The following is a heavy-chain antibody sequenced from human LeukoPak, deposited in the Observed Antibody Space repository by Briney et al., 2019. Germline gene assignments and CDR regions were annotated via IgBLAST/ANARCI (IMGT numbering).Heavy chain of an antibody. CDR1: GFTFDDYA. Sequence: GGSLRLSCAASGFTFDDYAMHWVRQAPGKGLEWVSGISWNSGSIGYADSVKGRFTISRDNAKNSLYLQMNSLRTEDTALYYCAKDLVYGGNSYYYYGMDVWGQGTTVTVSS. CDR2: ISWNSGSI. CDR3: AKDLVYGGNSYYYYGMDV. J-gene: IGHJ6*02. D-gene: IGHD4-23*01. V-gene: IGHV3-9*01.